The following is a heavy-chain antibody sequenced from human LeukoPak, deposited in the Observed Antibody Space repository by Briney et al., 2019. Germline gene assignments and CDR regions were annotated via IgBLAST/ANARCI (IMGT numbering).Heavy chain of an antibody. CDR3: ANIHWAQSHSWYGN. J-gene: IGHJ4*02. V-gene: IGHV3-23*01. CDR2: ISDSGGST. CDR1: GFTFSSYA. D-gene: IGHD6-13*01. Sequence: QPGASLRLSCAASGFTFSSYAMSWVRQAPGKGLEWVSAISDSGGSTYYTDSVKGRFTISRDNSKNTLYLQMNSLRAEDTAVYYCANIHWAQSHSWYGNWGRGTLVTVSS.